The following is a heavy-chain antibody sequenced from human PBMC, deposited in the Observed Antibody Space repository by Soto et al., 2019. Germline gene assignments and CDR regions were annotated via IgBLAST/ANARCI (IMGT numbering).Heavy chain of an antibody. J-gene: IGHJ4*02. CDR2: ISSTTNYI. V-gene: IGHV3-21*06. CDR1: GLIFTRYS. CDR3: ARESEDLTSNFDY. Sequence: GGSLRLSCAASGLIFTRYSMNWVRQAPGKGLEWVSSISSTTNYIYYGDSMKGRFTISRDNAKNSLYLEMNSLRAEDTAVYYCARESEDLTSNFDYWGQGTLVTVSS.